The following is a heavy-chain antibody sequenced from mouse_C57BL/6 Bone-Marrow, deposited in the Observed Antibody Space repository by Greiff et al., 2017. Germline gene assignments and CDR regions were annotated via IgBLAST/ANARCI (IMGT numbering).Heavy chain of an antibody. D-gene: IGHD2-5*01. CDR2: IWWDDDK. CDR1: GFSLSTFGMG. CDR3: ARMNYSNYQFAY. J-gene: IGHJ3*01. V-gene: IGHV8-8*01. Sequence: QVTLKVSGPGILQPSQTLSLTCSFSGFSLSTFGMGVGWIRQPPGQGLEWLAHIWWDDDKYYNPALKSRLTISKDTSKHRVLRKSANVDTADTSTDCCARMNYSNYQFAYWGQGTLVTVSA.